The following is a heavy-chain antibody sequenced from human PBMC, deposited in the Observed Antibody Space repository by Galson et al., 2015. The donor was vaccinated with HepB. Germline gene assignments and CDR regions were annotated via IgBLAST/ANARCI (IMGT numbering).Heavy chain of an antibody. J-gene: IGHJ4*02. CDR1: GGTFSNYA. Sequence: SVKVSCKAFGGTFSNYAVDWVRQAPGQGLEWIGGIIPLFGTANYAQKFQGRVTITADESTSTTYMELSSLKSEDTALYYCARQYDSSGYYAYWGQGTLVTVSS. V-gene: IGHV1-69*13. D-gene: IGHD3-22*01. CDR3: ARQYDSSGYYAY. CDR2: IIPLFGTA.